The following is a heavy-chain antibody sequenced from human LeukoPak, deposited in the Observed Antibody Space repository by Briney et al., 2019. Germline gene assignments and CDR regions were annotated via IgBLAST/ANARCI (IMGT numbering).Heavy chain of an antibody. J-gene: IGHJ6*02. V-gene: IGHV3-48*04. CDR1: GFTFSSYS. Sequence: GGSLRLSCAASGFTFSSYSMNWVRQAPGKGLEWVSYISSSSSTIYYTDSVKGRFTISRDNAKNSLYLQMNSLRAEDTAVYSCARDCSGGSCYSGWGYYYGMDVWGHGTTVTVSS. D-gene: IGHD2-15*01. CDR2: ISSSSSTI. CDR3: ARDCSGGSCYSGWGYYYGMDV.